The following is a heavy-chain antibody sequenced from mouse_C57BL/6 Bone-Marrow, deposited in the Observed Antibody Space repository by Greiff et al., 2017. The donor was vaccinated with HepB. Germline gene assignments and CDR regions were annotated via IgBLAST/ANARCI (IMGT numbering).Heavy chain of an antibody. V-gene: IGHV5-16*01. CDR2: INYDGSST. D-gene: IGHD1-1*01. Sequence: EVMLVASEGGLVQPGSSMKLSCTASGFTFSDYYMAWVRQVPEKGLEWVANINYDGSSTYYLDSLKSRFIISRDNAKNILYLQMSSLKSEDTATYYCARDDGSNYWYFDVWGTGTTVTVSS. CDR3: ARDDGSNYWYFDV. J-gene: IGHJ1*03. CDR1: GFTFSDYY.